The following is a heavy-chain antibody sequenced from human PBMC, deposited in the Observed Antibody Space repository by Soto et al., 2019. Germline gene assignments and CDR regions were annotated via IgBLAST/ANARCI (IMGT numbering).Heavy chain of an antibody. Sequence: VQLMESGGGLVEPGGSLRLSCAASGFIFRNAWLNWVRQARGKGLEWVGRIKSLSVGGTTDYAAPVKGRFTISRDDSKNTMYLQMNSLKIEDTAVYFCTTDLPDNWFDPWGQGTLVTVSS. CDR1: GFIFRNAW. CDR3: TTDLPDNWFDP. V-gene: IGHV3-15*01. J-gene: IGHJ5*02. CDR2: IKSLSVGGTT.